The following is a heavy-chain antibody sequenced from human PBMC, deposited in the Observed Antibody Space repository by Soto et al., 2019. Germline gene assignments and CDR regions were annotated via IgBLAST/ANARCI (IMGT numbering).Heavy chain of an antibody. Sequence: SVKVSCKASGGSFGNSAINWVRQTPGQGLEWLGGFIPVYRTLNYAQKFQGRVTITADESTGTAYMTLSSLASDDTAVYYCATGVIWLAYFNVDFWCQGPRVTGSS. CDR3: ATGVIWLAYFNVDF. D-gene: IGHD3-10*01. CDR2: FIPVYRTL. CDR1: GGSFGNSA. V-gene: IGHV1-69*13. J-gene: IGHJ4*02.